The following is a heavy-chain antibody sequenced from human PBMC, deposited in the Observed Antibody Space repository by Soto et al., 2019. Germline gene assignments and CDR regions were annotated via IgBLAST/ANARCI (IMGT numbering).Heavy chain of an antibody. CDR1: GFSFDDYA. CDR2: ISWNSGNI. V-gene: IGHV3-9*01. CDR3: AKDRYEYYGSESYYGMDV. Sequence: PGGSLRLSCAASGFSFDDYAMHWVRQAPGKGLEWVSGISWNSGNIGYADSAKGRFTISRDNAKNSLYQQMNSLRPEDPALYYCAKDRYEYYGSESYYGMDVWCQGTTVTVSS. J-gene: IGHJ6*02. D-gene: IGHD3-10*01.